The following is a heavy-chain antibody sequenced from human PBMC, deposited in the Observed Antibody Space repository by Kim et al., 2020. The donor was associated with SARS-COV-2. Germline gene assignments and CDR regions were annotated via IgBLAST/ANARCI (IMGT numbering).Heavy chain of an antibody. CDR1: GGSISSYY. J-gene: IGHJ6*02. V-gene: IGHV4-59*01. CDR2: IYYSGST. CDR3: ARAKGLTYGMDV. Sequence: SETLSLTCTVSGGSISSYYWSWLRQPPGKGLEWIGYIYYSGSTYYNPSLKSRVTISVDTSMNQFSLKLSSVTAADTAVYYCARAKGLTYGMDVWGQGTTV. D-gene: IGHD2-15*01.